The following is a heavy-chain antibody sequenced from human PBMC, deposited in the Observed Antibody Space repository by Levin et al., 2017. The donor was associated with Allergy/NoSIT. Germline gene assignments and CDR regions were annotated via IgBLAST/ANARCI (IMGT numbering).Heavy chain of an antibody. CDR3: AREDGYNSHFDY. D-gene: IGHD5-24*01. V-gene: IGHV4-61*01. Sequence: GSLRLSCTVSGGSVSSGSYYWSWIRQPPGKGLEWIGYIYYSGSTNYNPSLKSRVTISVDTSKNQFSLKLSSVTAADTAVYYCAREDGYNSHFDYWGQGTLVTVSS. CDR1: GGSVSSGSYY. J-gene: IGHJ4*02. CDR2: IYYSGST.